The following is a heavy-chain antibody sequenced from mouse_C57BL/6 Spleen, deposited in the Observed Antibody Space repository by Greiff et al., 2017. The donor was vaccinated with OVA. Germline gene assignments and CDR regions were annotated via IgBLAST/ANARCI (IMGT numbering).Heavy chain of an antibody. CDR3: ARRVYGNPYYFDY. Sequence: VQLKESGPELVKPGASVKMSCKASGYTFTDYNMHWVKQSHGKSLEWIGYINPNNGGTSYNQKFKGKATLTVNKSSSTAYMELRSLTSEDSAVYYCARRVYGNPYYFDYWGQGTTLTVSS. CDR2: INPNNGGT. J-gene: IGHJ2*01. V-gene: IGHV1-22*01. D-gene: IGHD2-1*01. CDR1: GYTFTDYN.